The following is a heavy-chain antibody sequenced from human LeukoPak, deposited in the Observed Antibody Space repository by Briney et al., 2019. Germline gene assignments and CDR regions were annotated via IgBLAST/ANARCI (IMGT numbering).Heavy chain of an antibody. V-gene: IGHV3-23*01. Sequence: GGSLRLSCAASGFTFSSYSMSWVRQAPGKGLEWLSTLSGGGEIMDYADPAKGRFTISRDNSKNTLYLQMNSLRAEDTAIYYCAREGQTHYYFDYWGQGTLVTVSS. CDR1: GFTFSSYS. J-gene: IGHJ4*02. D-gene: IGHD1-26*01. CDR3: AREGQTHYYFDY. CDR2: LSGGGEIM.